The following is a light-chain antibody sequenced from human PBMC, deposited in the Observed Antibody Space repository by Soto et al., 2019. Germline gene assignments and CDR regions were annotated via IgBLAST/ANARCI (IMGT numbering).Light chain of an antibody. J-gene: IGLJ2*01. CDR1: SSNIGSNT. V-gene: IGLV1-44*01. Sequence: QSVLTQPPSASGTPGQRVTISCSGSSSNIGSNTVNWYQQLPGTAPKLLIYSNNQRPSGVPDRFSGSKSGTSASLAISGLQSEDEADYYCAAWDDSLNGLVFGGGTKLTFL. CDR3: AAWDDSLNGLV. CDR2: SNN.